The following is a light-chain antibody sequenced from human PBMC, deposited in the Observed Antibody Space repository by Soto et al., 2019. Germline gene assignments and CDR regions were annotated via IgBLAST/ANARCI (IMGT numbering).Light chain of an antibody. J-gene: IGLJ3*02. CDR1: SSDVGGFDF. CDR3: SSYTSHNTPWV. Sequence: QSVLTQPASVSGSPGQSITISCTGTSSDVGGFDFVSWYQHHPGTAPKLLVYEVSNRPSRVSSRFSGSKSGTTASLTISGLQAEDEADYYGSSYTSHNTPWVFGGGTKLTVL. V-gene: IGLV2-14*01. CDR2: EVS.